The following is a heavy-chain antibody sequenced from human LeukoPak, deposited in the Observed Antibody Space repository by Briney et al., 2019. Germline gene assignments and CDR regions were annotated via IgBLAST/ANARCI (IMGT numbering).Heavy chain of an antibody. D-gene: IGHD4-17*01. CDR2: MYYSGST. V-gene: IGHV4-39*07. J-gene: IGHJ2*01. CDR1: GGSISSTNY. CDR3: AREDFGDSAGYWYFDL. Sequence: SETLSLTCTVSGGSISSTNYWGWIRPPPGKGLEWIASMYYSGSTYYNPSLKSRVTISVDTSKNQFSLKLTSVTAADTAMYYCAREDFGDSAGYWYFDLWGRGTQVTVSS.